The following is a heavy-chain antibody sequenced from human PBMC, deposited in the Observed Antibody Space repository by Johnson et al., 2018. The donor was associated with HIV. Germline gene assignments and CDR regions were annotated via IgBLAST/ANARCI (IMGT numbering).Heavy chain of an antibody. V-gene: IGHV3-33*01. CDR1: GFTFRSYG. D-gene: IGHD4-11*01. CDR3: ARTDSAPAHDAFDI. Sequence: QVQLVESGGGVVQPGRSLRLSCAASGFTFRSYGMHWVRQAPGKGLEWVAVIWYDGSNKYFADSVKGRFTISRDNSKNTLYLQMNSLRAEDTAVYYCARTDSAPAHDAFDIWGQGTMVTVSS. CDR2: IWYDGSNK. J-gene: IGHJ3*02.